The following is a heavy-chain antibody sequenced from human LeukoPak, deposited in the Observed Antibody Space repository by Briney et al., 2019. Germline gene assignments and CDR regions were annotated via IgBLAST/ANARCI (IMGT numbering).Heavy chain of an antibody. CDR3: ARQNNDDSSGWYVGDY. CDR2: IYYSGST. V-gene: IGHV4-39*07. Sequence: KSSETLSLTCAVSGGSISSNSYYWGWIRQPPGKGLEWIGSIYYSGSTYYNPSLKSRVTISVDTSKNQFSLKLSSVTAADTAVYYCARQNNDDSSGWYVGDYWGQGTLVTVSS. J-gene: IGHJ4*02. D-gene: IGHD6-19*01. CDR1: GGSISSNSYY.